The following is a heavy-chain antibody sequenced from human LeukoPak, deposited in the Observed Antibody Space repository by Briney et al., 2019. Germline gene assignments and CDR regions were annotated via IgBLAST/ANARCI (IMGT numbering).Heavy chain of an antibody. J-gene: IGHJ5*02. D-gene: IGHD3-10*01. CDR2: ISSSSSYI. Sequence: GGSLRLSCAASGFTFSSYSMNWVRQAPGKGLEWVSSISSSSSYIYYTDSVKGRFTISRDNAKNSLYLQMNSLRAEDTAVYYCARDNSVVRGIRLDNWFDPWGQGTLVTVSS. V-gene: IGHV3-21*01. CDR1: GFTFSSYS. CDR3: ARDNSVVRGIRLDNWFDP.